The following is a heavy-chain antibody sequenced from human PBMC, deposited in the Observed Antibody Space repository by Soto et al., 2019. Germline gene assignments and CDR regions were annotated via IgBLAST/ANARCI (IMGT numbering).Heavy chain of an antibody. Sequence: GGSLRLSCAASGFTFDDYAMHWVRQAPGKGLEWVSGISWNSGRIGYADSVKGRFTSSRDNAKTSLYLQMNSLRAEDTALYYCAKLDTIFGVLPGDDAFDIWGQGTMVTVSS. J-gene: IGHJ3*02. V-gene: IGHV3-9*01. CDR3: AKLDTIFGVLPGDDAFDI. D-gene: IGHD3-3*01. CDR1: GFTFDDYA. CDR2: ISWNSGRI.